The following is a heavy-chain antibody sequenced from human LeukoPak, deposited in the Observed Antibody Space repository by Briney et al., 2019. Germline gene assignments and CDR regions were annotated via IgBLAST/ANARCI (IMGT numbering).Heavy chain of an antibody. J-gene: IGHJ5*02. Sequence: PSQTLSLTCTVSGGSISSGSYYWSWIRQPAGKGLEWIGRIYTSGSTNYNPSLKSRVTMSVDTSKNQFSLKLSSVTAADTAVYYCARDGYSSGWYLSPWGQGTLVTVSS. V-gene: IGHV4-61*02. CDR3: ARDGYSSGWYLSP. CDR1: GGSISSGSYY. CDR2: IYTSGST. D-gene: IGHD6-19*01.